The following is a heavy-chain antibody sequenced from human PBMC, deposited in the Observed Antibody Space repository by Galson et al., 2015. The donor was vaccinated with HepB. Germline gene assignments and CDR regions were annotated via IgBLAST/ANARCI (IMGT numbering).Heavy chain of an antibody. CDR1: GGPIIRGGHY. Sequence: TLSLTCTVSGGPIIRGGHYWSWIRQRPGKGLEWIGYIDYTGSSYYNPSLHSRATLSVGSSKNHFSLNLTSVTAADTAVYYCARSPPFGVLYYFNSWGQGTLVTVSS. V-gene: IGHV4-31*03. D-gene: IGHD3-16*01. J-gene: IGHJ4*02. CDR3: ARSPPFGVLYYFNS. CDR2: IDYTGSS.